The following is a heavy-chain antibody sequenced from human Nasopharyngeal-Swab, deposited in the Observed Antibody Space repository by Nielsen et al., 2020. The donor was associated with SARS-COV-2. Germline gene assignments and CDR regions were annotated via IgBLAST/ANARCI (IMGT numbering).Heavy chain of an antibody. CDR1: GGSISSSSYY. CDR3: ARERVTDKYFDY. Sequence: SETLSLTCTVSGGSISSSSYYWSWIRQPPGKGLEWIGYIYYSGSTNYNPSLKSRVTISVDTSKNQFSLKLSSVTAADTAVYYCARERVTDKYFDYWGQGTLVTVSS. J-gene: IGHJ4*02. V-gene: IGHV4-61*01. CDR2: IYYSGST. D-gene: IGHD2-21*02.